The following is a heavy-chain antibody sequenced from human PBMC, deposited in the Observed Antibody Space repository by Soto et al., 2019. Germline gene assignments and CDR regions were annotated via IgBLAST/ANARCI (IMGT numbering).Heavy chain of an antibody. CDR1: GLTLSTSS. D-gene: IGHD3-22*01. CDR2: IRRHTSVT. CDR3: GIVAYSGYYTVDR. Sequence: EVQLVESGGMLVQPGGSLRLSCAASGLTLSTSSMNWVRQAPGKGLEWISYIRRHTSVTAYADSVKGRFTISRDSAKNALYLQMDRLIVEDTAVYYCGIVAYSGYYTVDRWGQGTLVTVSS. V-gene: IGHV3-48*01. J-gene: IGHJ5*02.